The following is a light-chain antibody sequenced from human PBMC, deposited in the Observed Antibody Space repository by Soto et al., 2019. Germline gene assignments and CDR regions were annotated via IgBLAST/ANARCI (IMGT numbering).Light chain of an antibody. CDR1: QSVLYSSNNKNY. J-gene: IGKJ4*01. CDR2: WAS. Sequence: DIVMTQSPDSLAVSLGERATINCKSSQSVLYSSNNKNYLAWYQQKPGQPPKLLIYWASTRESGVPDRFSGSGSGKDFTLPISSLQAEDGAVYYCQQYYSTPQTFGGGTKVEIK. V-gene: IGKV4-1*01. CDR3: QQYYSTPQT.